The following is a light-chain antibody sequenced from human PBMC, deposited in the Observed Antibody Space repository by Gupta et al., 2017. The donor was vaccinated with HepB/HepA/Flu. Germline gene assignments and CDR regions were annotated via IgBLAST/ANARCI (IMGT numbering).Light chain of an antibody. CDR2: RNN. Sequence: QAVLTQPPSASGAPGQRVTISCSGSSSNVGSNAVNWYQQLPGTDPKLILYRNNQRPSGVTDRFSGSKSGTSAYLTITGLQAEDEADYYCAAWAVNMNSVVLGGGTHMTVL. CDR3: AAWAVNMNSVV. CDR1: SSNVGSNA. V-gene: IGLV1-44*01. J-gene: IGLJ2*01.